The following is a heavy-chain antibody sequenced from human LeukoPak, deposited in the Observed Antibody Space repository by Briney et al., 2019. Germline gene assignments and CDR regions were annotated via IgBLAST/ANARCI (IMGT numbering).Heavy chain of an antibody. Sequence: ASVKVSCKASGYTFTSYYMHWVRQAPGQGLEWMGIINPSGGITNHAQKFQGRVTMTRDTSASTVYMELSSLRSEDTAVHYCARERGGALDYWGQGTLVTVSS. V-gene: IGHV1-46*01. J-gene: IGHJ4*02. CDR1: GYTFTSYY. CDR2: INPSGGIT. D-gene: IGHD3-10*01. CDR3: ARERGGALDY.